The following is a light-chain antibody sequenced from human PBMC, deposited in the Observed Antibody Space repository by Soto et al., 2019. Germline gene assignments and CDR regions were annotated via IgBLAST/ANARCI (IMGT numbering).Light chain of an antibody. CDR2: EVS. Sequence: QSVLTQPASVSGSPGQSITISCTGTXSDVGGYNYVSWYQQHPGKAPKLMIYEVSNRPSGVSNRFSGSKSGNTASLTISGLQAEDEADYYCSSYTSSSTVVFGGGTKLTVL. CDR3: SSYTSSSTVV. V-gene: IGLV2-14*01. CDR1: XSDVGGYNY. J-gene: IGLJ2*01.